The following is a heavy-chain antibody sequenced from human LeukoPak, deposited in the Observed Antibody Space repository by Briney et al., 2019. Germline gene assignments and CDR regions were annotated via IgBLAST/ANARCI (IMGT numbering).Heavy chain of an antibody. CDR2: LNWNSAFK. Sequence: GGSLRLSCAASGFTFDDYAMHWVRQAPGKGLEWVSGLNWNSAFKGYADSVKGRFTIPRDNAKNSLYLQMNSLRAEDTALYYCARGPGYDFWSGRFEYWGQGTLVTVSS. V-gene: IGHV3-9*01. CDR1: GFTFDDYA. CDR3: ARGPGYDFWSGRFEY. D-gene: IGHD3-3*01. J-gene: IGHJ4*02.